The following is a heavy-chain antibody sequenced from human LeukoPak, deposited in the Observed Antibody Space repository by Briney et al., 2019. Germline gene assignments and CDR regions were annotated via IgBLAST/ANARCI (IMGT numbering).Heavy chain of an antibody. CDR3: ARDPGYYHMDV. CDR2: INTDGSDT. Sequence: GGSLRLSCAASGFTFSNYWMHWVRQAPGKGLVWVSRINTDGSDTTYADSVKGRFTISRDNAKNTLYLQMNSLRAEDTAVYYRARDPGYYHMDVWGKGTTVTVSS. V-gene: IGHV3-74*01. CDR1: GFTFSNYW. J-gene: IGHJ6*03.